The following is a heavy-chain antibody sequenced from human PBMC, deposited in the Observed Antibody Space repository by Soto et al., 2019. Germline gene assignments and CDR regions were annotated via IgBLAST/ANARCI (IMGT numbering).Heavy chain of an antibody. CDR3: ARRILLWSVRDAFDI. Sequence: PGESLKISCKGFGYTYPSYWIGWVRQMPGKGLEWMGIIYPEDSDTRYSPSFQGQVTISADKPISTAYLQWSSLKASDTAMYYCARRILLWSVRDAFDIWGQGTMVTVSS. J-gene: IGHJ3*02. V-gene: IGHV5-51*01. D-gene: IGHD3-10*01. CDR1: GYTYPSYW. CDR2: IYPEDSDT.